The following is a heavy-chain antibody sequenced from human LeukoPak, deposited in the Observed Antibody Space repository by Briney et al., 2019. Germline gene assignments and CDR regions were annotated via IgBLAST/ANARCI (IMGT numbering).Heavy chain of an antibody. V-gene: IGHV4-39*01. Sequence: SETLSLNCTVSGGSISSSSYYWGWIRQPPGKGLEWIGSIYYSGSTYYNPSLKSRVTISVDTSKNQFSLKLSSVTAADTAVYYCARHGRGIFGVVSDYWGQGTLVTVSS. J-gene: IGHJ4*02. CDR2: IYYSGST. CDR1: GGSISSSSYY. D-gene: IGHD3-3*01. CDR3: ARHGRGIFGVVSDY.